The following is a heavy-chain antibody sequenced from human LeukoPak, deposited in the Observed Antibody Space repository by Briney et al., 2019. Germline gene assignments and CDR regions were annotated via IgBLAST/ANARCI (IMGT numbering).Heavy chain of an antibody. CDR3: ARQLKLIPAATLDY. Sequence: SETLSLTCTVSGASVSSNNYYWVWIRQPPGKELEWIASIYDGGSAYYNPPLNSRVTISVDTSENHFSLKLRSVTAADTAIYFCARQLKLIPAATLDYWGQGTLVTVSS. CDR1: GASVSSNNYY. V-gene: IGHV4-39*01. J-gene: IGHJ4*02. CDR2: IYDGGSA. D-gene: IGHD2-2*01.